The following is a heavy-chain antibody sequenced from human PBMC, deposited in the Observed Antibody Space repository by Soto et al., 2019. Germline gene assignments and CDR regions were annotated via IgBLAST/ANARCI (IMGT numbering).Heavy chain of an antibody. D-gene: IGHD4-17*01. CDR2: FFSDVER. Sequence: SGPTLVNPTETLTLTCTVSWFSLSSGRMGVSWIRQPPGKPLEWLAHFFSDVERSYSASMQSRLTLSTDISGSQVVLTMTNMDPVDTATYYCARMDGDFNYYALDFWGKGTTVTVSS. CDR3: ARMDGDFNYYALDF. J-gene: IGHJ6*04. V-gene: IGHV2-26*01. CDR1: WFSLSSGRMG.